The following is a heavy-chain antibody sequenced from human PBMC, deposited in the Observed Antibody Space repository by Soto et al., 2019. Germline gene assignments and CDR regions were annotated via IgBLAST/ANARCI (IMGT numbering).Heavy chain of an antibody. J-gene: IGHJ6*03. CDR2: IYYSGST. CDR3: ARDDIVVVPAAIGGYYYYYMDV. Sequence: SETLSLTCTVSGGSIGSGGYYWSWIRQHPGKGLEWIGYIYYSGSTYYNPSLKSRVTISVDTSKNQFSLKLSSVTAADTAVYYCARDDIVVVPAAIGGYYYYYMDVWGKGTTVTVSS. CDR1: GGSIGSGGYY. D-gene: IGHD2-2*02. V-gene: IGHV4-31*03.